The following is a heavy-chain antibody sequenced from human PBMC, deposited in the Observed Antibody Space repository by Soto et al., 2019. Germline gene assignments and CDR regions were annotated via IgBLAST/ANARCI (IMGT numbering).Heavy chain of an antibody. D-gene: IGHD6-13*01. CDR3: ARGIAAAGEFDY. CDR2: ISAYNGNT. CDR1: GYTFTSYG. V-gene: IGHV1-18*01. J-gene: IGHJ4*02. Sequence: GASVKVSCKASGYTFTSYGISWVRQAPGQGLEWMGWISAYNGNTNYAQKFQGRVTMTRNTSISTAYMELSSLRSEDTAVYYCARGIAAAGEFDYWSQGTLVTVSS.